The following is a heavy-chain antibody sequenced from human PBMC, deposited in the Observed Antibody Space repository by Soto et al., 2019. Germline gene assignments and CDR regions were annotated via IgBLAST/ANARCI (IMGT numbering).Heavy chain of an antibody. V-gene: IGHV1-69*02. CDR2: IIPILGIA. CDR1: GGTFSSYT. CDR3: ARVPSEYNWNDSGALGDYYFDY. D-gene: IGHD1-20*01. Sequence: GASVKVSCKASGGTFSSYTISWVRQAPGQGLEWMGRIIPILGIANYAQKFQGRVTITADKSTSTAYMELSSLRSEDTAVYYCARVPSEYNWNDSGALGDYYFDYWGQGTLVTVSS. J-gene: IGHJ4*02.